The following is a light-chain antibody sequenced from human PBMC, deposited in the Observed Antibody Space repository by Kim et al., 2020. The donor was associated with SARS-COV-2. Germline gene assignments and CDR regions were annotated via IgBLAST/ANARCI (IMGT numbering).Light chain of an antibody. Sequence: HAAKVTSTGKRNIVGNRGTTWLQQLQGHPPKVLSFRNNNRPSGISERFSASRSGNTASLTITGLQPEDEADYYCSAWDGSLTAVVFGGGTQLTVL. CDR2: RNN. CDR3: SAWDGSLTAVV. V-gene: IGLV10-54*01. CDR1: RNIVGNRG. J-gene: IGLJ2*01.